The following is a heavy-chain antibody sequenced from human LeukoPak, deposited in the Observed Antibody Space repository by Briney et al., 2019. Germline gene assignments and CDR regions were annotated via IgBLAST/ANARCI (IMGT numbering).Heavy chain of an antibody. CDR2: ISGSGGST. Sequence: GGSLRLSCAASGFTFSNALMSWVRQAPGKGLEWVSAISGSGGSTYYADSVKGRFTISRDNSKNTLYLQMNSLRAEDTAVYYCAKATLGYSSSPPYYFDYWGQGTLVTVSS. J-gene: IGHJ4*02. CDR1: GFTFSNAL. CDR3: AKATLGYSSSPPYYFDY. D-gene: IGHD6-13*01. V-gene: IGHV3-23*01.